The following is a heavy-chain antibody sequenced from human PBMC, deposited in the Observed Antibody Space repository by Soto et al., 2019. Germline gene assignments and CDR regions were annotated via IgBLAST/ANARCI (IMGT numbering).Heavy chain of an antibody. Sequence: GGSLGLSCAASGFTFDDYAMHWVRQAPGKGLEWVSGISWNSGSIGYADSVKGRFTISRDNAKNSLYLQMNSLRAEDTALYYCAKVSVAGIYYGMDVWGQGTTVTVSS. D-gene: IGHD6-19*01. CDR3: AKVSVAGIYYGMDV. V-gene: IGHV3-9*01. CDR1: GFTFDDYA. CDR2: ISWNSGSI. J-gene: IGHJ6*02.